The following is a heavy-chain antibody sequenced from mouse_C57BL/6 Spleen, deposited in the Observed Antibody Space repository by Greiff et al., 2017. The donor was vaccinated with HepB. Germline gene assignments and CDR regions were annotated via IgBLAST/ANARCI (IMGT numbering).Heavy chain of an antibody. CDR2: ISYDGSN. CDR3: ARDTVDGYYDY. Sequence: EVQLQESGPGLVKPSQSLSLTCSVTGYSITSGYYWNWIRQFPGNKLEWMGYISYDGSNNYNPSLKNRITITRDTSKNQFFLKLNSVTTEDTATYYCARDTVDGYYDYWGQGTTLTVSS. J-gene: IGHJ2*01. V-gene: IGHV3-6*01. CDR1: GYSITSGYY. D-gene: IGHD2-3*01.